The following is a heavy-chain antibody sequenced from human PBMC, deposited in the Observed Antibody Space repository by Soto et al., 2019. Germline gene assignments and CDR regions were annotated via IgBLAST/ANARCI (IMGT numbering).Heavy chain of an antibody. Sequence: QVQLVQSGAEVKKPGSSVKVSCKASGGTFSSYAISWVRQAPGQGLEWMGGIIPIFGTANYAQKFQGRVTITADKSTSTAYMELISLRSEDTAVYYCASSITIFGVVYYGMDVWGQGTTVTVSS. J-gene: IGHJ6*02. CDR1: GGTFSSYA. CDR2: IIPIFGTA. CDR3: ASSITIFGVVYYGMDV. V-gene: IGHV1-69*06. D-gene: IGHD3-3*01.